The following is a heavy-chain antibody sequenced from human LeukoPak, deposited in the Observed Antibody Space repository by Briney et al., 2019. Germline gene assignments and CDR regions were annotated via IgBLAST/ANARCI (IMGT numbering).Heavy chain of an antibody. Sequence: SETLSLTCTVSGGSIGSSSYYWGWIRQPPGKGLEWIGSIYYSGSTYYNPSLKSRVTISVDTSKNQFSLKLSSVTAADTAVYYCANLKAAAGTNWFDPWGQGTLVTVSS. CDR1: GGSIGSSSYY. D-gene: IGHD6-13*01. J-gene: IGHJ5*02. CDR3: ANLKAAAGTNWFDP. V-gene: IGHV4-39*01. CDR2: IYYSGST.